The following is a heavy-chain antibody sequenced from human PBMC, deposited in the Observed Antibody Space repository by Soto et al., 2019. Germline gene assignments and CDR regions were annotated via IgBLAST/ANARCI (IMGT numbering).Heavy chain of an antibody. CDR3: ARDVVTIFGGVTRWFDP. CDR1: GGTFSRYA. D-gene: IGHD3-3*01. Sequence: QVQLVQSGAEVKKPGSSVKVSCKASGGTFSRYAISWVRQAPGQGLEWMGGIIPIFGTANYAQKFQGRVTITADESPSTAYMERSSLRSEDTAVYYCARDVVTIFGGVTRWFDPWGQGTLVTVSS. V-gene: IGHV1-69*12. J-gene: IGHJ5*02. CDR2: IIPIFGTA.